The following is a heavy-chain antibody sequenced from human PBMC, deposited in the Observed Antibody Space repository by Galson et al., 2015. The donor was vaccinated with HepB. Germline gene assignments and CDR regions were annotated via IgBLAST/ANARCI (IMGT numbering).Heavy chain of an antibody. Sequence: SLRLSCAASGFTFSSYAMSWVRQAPGKGLEWVSAISGSGGSTYYADSVKGRFTISRDNSKNTLYLQMNSLRAEDTAVYYCAKYGGNSNAFDYWGQGTLVTVSS. J-gene: IGHJ4*02. CDR1: GFTFSSYA. V-gene: IGHV3-23*01. D-gene: IGHD4-23*01. CDR2: ISGSGGST. CDR3: AKYGGNSNAFDY.